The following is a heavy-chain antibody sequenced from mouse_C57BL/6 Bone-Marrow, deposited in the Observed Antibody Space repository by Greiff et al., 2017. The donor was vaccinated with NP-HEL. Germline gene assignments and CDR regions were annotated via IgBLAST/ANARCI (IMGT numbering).Heavy chain of an antibody. CDR2: ISSGSSTI. V-gene: IGHV5-17*01. Sequence: EVKLVESGGGLVKPGGSLKLSCAASGFTFSDYGMHWVRQAPEKGLEWVAYISSGSSTIYYADTVKGRFTISRDNAKNTLFLQMTSLRSEDTAMYYCAKGRDWGQGTLVTVSA. CDR3: AKGRD. CDR1: GFTFSDYG. D-gene: IGHD1-1*01. J-gene: IGHJ3*01.